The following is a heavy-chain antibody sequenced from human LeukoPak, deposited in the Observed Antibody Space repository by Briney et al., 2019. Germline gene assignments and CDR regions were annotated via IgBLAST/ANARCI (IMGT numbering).Heavy chain of an antibody. CDR3: ARDPLPGIAAASPYFDY. D-gene: IGHD6-13*01. CDR2: ISAYNGNT. V-gene: IGHV1-18*01. J-gene: IGHJ4*02. CDR1: GYTFTSYG. Sequence: GASVKVSCKASGYTFTSYGISWVRQAPGQGLEWMGCISAYNGNTNYAQKLQGRVTMTTDTSTSTAYMELRSLRSDDTAVYYCARDPLPGIAAASPYFDYWGQGTLVTVSS.